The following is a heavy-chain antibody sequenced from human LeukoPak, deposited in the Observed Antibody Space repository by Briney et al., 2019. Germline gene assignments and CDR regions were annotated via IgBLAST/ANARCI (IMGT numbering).Heavy chain of an antibody. CDR3: ARGSGSGNWYFDL. J-gene: IGHJ2*01. CDR1: GGPISSYY. V-gene: IGHV4-59*01. Sequence: KPSETLSLTCTVSGGPISSYYWSWIRQPPGKGLEWIGYIYYDGSTNYNPSLKSRVSISVDTSKNQFSLKLSSVTAADTAVYYCARGSGSGNWYFDLWGRGTLVTVSS. D-gene: IGHD2-15*01. CDR2: IYYDGST.